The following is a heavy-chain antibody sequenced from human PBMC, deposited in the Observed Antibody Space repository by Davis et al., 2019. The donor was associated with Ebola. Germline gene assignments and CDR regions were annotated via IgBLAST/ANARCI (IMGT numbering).Heavy chain of an antibody. V-gene: IGHV1-18*01. CDR2: ISAYNGNT. CDR1: GYTFTSYA. D-gene: IGHD5-24*01. J-gene: IGHJ4*02. CDR3: ARGVRWLQAYYFDY. Sequence: ASVKVSCKASGYTFTSYAMHWVRQAPGQRLEWMGWISAYNGNTNYAQKLQGRVTMTTDTSTSTAYTELRSLRSDDTAVYYCARGVRWLQAYYFDYWGQGTLVTVSS.